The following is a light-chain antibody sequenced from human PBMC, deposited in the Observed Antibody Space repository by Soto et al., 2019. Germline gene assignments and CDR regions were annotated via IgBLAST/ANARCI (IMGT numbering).Light chain of an antibody. J-gene: IGKJ2*01. CDR1: QSVSSY. CDR3: QHYHSYPYT. CDR2: DAS. Sequence: EIVLTQSPATLSLSPGERATLSCRASQSVSSYLAWYQQKPGQAPRLLIYDASNRATGIPARFSGSGSGTDFTLTISSLEPEDFAVYYCQHYHSYPYTFGQGTKLEIK. V-gene: IGKV3-11*01.